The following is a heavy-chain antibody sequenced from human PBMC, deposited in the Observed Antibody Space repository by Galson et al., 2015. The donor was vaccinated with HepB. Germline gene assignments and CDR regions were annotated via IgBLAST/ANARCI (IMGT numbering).Heavy chain of an antibody. D-gene: IGHD6-19*01. Sequence: SVKVSCKASGYTFTGYYMHWVRQAPGQGLEWMGWINPNSGGTNFAQKFQGRVTVTGDTSINTAYMELSRLRSDDTAVYYCARDTSWDRSGWYGGLDIWGQGTMVTVSS. CDR3: ARDTSWDRSGWYGGLDI. J-gene: IGHJ3*02. V-gene: IGHV1-2*02. CDR1: GYTFTGYY. CDR2: INPNSGGT.